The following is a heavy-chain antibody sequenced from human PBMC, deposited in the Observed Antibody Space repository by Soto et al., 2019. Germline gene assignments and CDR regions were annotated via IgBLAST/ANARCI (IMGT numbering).Heavy chain of an antibody. CDR2: IYFNGSP. V-gene: IGHV4-39*01. J-gene: IGHJ4*02. CDR1: GGSISSSSNY. CDR3: ARHDAVVLYYFDY. D-gene: IGHD2-21*01. Sequence: SETLSLTCAVSGGSISSSSNYWGWIRQPPGKGLEWIGSIYFNGSPYYSPSLKSRVTISVDTSKNQFSLKLSSVTAADTAVYYCARHDAVVLYYFDYWGQGTLVTVSS.